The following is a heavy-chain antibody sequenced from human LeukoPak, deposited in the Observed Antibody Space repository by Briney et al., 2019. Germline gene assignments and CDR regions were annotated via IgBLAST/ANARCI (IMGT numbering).Heavy chain of an antibody. V-gene: IGHV3-23*01. CDR2: ISISGGNR. J-gene: IGHJ4*01. CDR1: GFTFSSYS. Sequence: PGGSLRLSCAASGFTFSSYSMNWVRQAPGKGLEWVSAISISGGNRYYADSVKGRFTISRDTSKNTLYLQMNSLRAEDTAVYYCAKEPRWGYYFDYWGHGTLVTVSS. D-gene: IGHD3-16*01. CDR3: AKEPRWGYYFDY.